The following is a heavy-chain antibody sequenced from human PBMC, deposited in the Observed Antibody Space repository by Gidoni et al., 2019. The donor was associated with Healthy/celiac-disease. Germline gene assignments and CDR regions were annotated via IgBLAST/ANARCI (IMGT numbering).Heavy chain of an antibody. V-gene: IGHV3-30*18. Sequence: QVQLVESGGGVVQPGRSLRLSCAASGFTFSSYGMHWVRQAPGKGLEWVAVISYDGSNKYYADSVKGRFTISRDNSKNTLYLQMNSLRAEDTAVYYCAKASTRGYSGYDLDYWGQGTLVTVSS. CDR1: GFTFSSYG. J-gene: IGHJ4*02. CDR2: ISYDGSNK. D-gene: IGHD5-12*01. CDR3: AKASTRGYSGYDLDY.